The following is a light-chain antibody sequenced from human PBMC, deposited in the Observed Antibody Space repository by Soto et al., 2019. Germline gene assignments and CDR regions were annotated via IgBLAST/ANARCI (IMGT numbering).Light chain of an antibody. CDR1: SGHSNYA. CDR3: QTWGTGIQV. CDR2: LNSDDSH. J-gene: IGLJ3*02. V-gene: IGLV4-69*01. Sequence: QAVVTQSPSASASLGASVKLTCTLSSGHSNYAIAWHQQQPEKGPRYLMKLNSDDSHSKGDGIPDRFSGTSSGAERYLTISRLQSEDEADYSCQTWGTGIQVFGGGTKVTVL.